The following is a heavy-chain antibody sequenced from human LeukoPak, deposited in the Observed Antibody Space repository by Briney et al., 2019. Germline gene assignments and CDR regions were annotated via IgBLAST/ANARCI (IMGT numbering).Heavy chain of an antibody. CDR1: GFTFSSYG. J-gene: IGHJ4*02. CDR2: ISYDGSNK. D-gene: IGHD3-10*01. CDR3: ASSMVRGVNRYYFDY. Sequence: GGSLRLSCAASGFTFSSYGMHWVRQAPGKGLEWVAVISYDGSNKYYADSVKGRFTISRDNSKNTLYLQMNSLRAEDTAVYYCASSMVRGVNRYYFDYWGQGTLVTVSS. V-gene: IGHV3-30*03.